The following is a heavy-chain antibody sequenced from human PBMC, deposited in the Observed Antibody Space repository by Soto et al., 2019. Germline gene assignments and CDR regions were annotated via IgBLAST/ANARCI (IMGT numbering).Heavy chain of an antibody. Sequence: SETLSLTCTVSGGSISSYYWSWIRQPPGKGLEWIGYIYYSGSTNYNPSLKSRVTISVDTSKNQFSLKLSSVTAADTAVYYCARQLGYDFWSGYNYFDYWGQGTLVNGSS. CDR3: ARQLGYDFWSGYNYFDY. V-gene: IGHV4-59*08. D-gene: IGHD3-3*01. CDR2: IYYSGST. CDR1: GGSISSYY. J-gene: IGHJ4*02.